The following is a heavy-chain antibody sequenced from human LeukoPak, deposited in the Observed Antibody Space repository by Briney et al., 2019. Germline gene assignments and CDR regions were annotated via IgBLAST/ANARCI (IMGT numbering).Heavy chain of an antibody. CDR2: IIPILGMA. Sequence: ASVKVSCKASGGTFSSYAISWVRQAPGQGLEWMGRIIPILGMANYAQKFQGRVTITADKSTSTAYMELSSLRSEDTAVYYCARCDYYDSSGPLDYWGQGTLVTVSS. J-gene: IGHJ4*02. CDR3: ARCDYYDSSGPLDY. CDR1: GGTFSSYA. V-gene: IGHV1-69*04. D-gene: IGHD3-22*01.